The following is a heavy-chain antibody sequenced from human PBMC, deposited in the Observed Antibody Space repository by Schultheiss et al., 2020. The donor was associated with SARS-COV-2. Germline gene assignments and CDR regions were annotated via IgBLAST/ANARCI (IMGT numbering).Heavy chain of an antibody. CDR2: ISSSSSTI. J-gene: IGHJ4*02. V-gene: IGHV3-48*01. Sequence: GGSLRLSCAASGFTVSSNYMSWVRQAPGKGLEWVSYISSSSSTIYYADSVKGRFTISRDNSKNTLYLQMNSLRAEDTAVYYCARERHVYFDFWGQGTLVTVSS. CDR3: ARERHVYFDF. CDR1: GFTVSSNY.